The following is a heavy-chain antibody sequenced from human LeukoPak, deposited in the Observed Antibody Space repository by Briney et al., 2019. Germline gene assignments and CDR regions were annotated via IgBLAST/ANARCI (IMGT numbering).Heavy chain of an antibody. Sequence: GGSLRLSCAASGFTFSSYAMNWVRQAPGRGLEWVSAISNSGGSTYYAESVKGRFTISRDNSKSTLYLQMYSLRAEETAVYYCAKAMEVRTLAAFDIWGQGTMVTVSS. D-gene: IGHD2/OR15-2a*01. CDR3: AKAMEVRTLAAFDI. J-gene: IGHJ3*02. CDR1: GFTFSSYA. CDR2: ISNSGGST. V-gene: IGHV3-23*01.